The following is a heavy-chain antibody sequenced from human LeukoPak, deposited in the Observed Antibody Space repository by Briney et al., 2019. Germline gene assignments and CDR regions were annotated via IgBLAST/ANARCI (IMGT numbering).Heavy chain of an antibody. J-gene: IGHJ4*02. V-gene: IGHV4-61*01. CDR2: IYYSGST. CDR1: GGSVSSGSYY. CDR3: ARELTYADY. Sequence: SETLSLTCTVSGGSVSSGSYYWSWLRQPPGKGLEWIGYIYYSGSTYYNPSLKSRVTMSVDTSKNQFSLKLSSVTAADTAVYYCARELTYADYWGQGTLVTVSS. D-gene: IGHD4/OR15-4a*01.